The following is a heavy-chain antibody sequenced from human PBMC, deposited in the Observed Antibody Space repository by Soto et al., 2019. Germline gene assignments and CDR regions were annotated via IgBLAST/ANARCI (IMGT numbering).Heavy chain of an antibody. CDR3: AKGAEGYVVSSLDY. Sequence: EVQLLESGGGFVQPGGSLRLSCAASGFIFSNYAMTWVRQAPWKGLEWVSAITSTGSSTYYADSMKGRFTISRDNSKNTLYLQINSLTAEDTAVYYCAKGAEGYVVSSLDYWGQGTLVTVSS. CDR1: GFIFSNYA. CDR2: ITSTGSST. J-gene: IGHJ4*02. V-gene: IGHV3-23*01. D-gene: IGHD5-12*01.